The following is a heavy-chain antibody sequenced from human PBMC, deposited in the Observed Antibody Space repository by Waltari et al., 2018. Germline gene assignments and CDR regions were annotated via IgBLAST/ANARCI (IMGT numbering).Heavy chain of an antibody. V-gene: IGHV4-59*11. CDR1: GGPISSHY. Sequence: QVQLQESGPGLVKPSETLSLTCTVSGGPISSHYWSWIRQPPGTGLEWIGYIYYSGSTNYNPSLKSRVTISVDTSKNQFSLKLSSVTAADTAVYYCARVDYYGSGSYYNDRNWFDPWGQGTLVTVSS. CDR3: ARVDYYGSGSYYNDRNWFDP. D-gene: IGHD3-10*01. J-gene: IGHJ5*02. CDR2: IYYSGST.